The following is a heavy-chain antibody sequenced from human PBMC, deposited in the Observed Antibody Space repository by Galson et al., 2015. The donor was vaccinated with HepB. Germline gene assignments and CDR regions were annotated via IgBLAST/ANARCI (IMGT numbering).Heavy chain of an antibody. V-gene: IGHV4-38-2*01. CDR2: IYHSGNT. D-gene: IGHD3-10*01. CDR1: KYSISSGYY. J-gene: IGHJ4*02. Sequence: LSLTCAVSKYSISSGYYWGWIRQPPGKGLEWIGSIYHSGNTYYNPSLKSRVTLSVDRSKNQFSLKLNSVTAADTAVYYCARTPTYYGSGSYPDYWGQGTLVTVSS. CDR3: ARTPTYYGSGSYPDY.